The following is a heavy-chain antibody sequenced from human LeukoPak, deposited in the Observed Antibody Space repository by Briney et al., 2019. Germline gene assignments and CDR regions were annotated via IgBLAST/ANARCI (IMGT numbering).Heavy chain of an antibody. J-gene: IGHJ4*02. CDR1: GFTFIHYW. Sequence: PGGSLRLSCAASGFTFIHYWMDWVRQAPGKGLEWVANINEDGSQTNYVDSVKGRFTISRDNAKNSLYLQMTSLGAEDTALYYCARNRGWQTFDFWGQGTLVTVSS. CDR3: ARNRGWQTFDF. V-gene: IGHV3-7*01. CDR2: INEDGSQT.